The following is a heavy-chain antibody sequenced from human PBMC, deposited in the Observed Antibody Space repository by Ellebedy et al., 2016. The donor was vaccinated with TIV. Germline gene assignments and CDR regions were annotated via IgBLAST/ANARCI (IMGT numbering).Heavy chain of an antibody. Sequence: GGSLRLSXAASGFTFSSYGMRWVRQAPGKGLEWVAVIWYDGSNKYYADSVKGRFTISRDNAKNSLYLQMNSLRAEDTAVYYCARDEPEYSSSSGIDYWGQGTLVTVSS. J-gene: IGHJ4*02. V-gene: IGHV3-33*01. D-gene: IGHD6-6*01. CDR1: GFTFSSYG. CDR2: IWYDGSNK. CDR3: ARDEPEYSSSSGIDY.